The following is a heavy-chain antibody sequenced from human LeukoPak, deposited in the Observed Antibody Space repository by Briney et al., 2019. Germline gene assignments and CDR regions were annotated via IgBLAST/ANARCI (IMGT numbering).Heavy chain of an antibody. Sequence: SVKVACKASGFTFTSSAMQWVRQARGQRLEWIGWIVVGSGNTNYAQKFQERVTITRDMSTSTAYMELSSLRSEDTAVYYCAAVRYCSGGSCYGVPRPFDYWGQGTLVTVPS. CDR3: AAVRYCSGGSCYGVPRPFDY. CDR1: GFTFTSSA. V-gene: IGHV1-58*02. J-gene: IGHJ4*02. CDR2: IVVGSGNT. D-gene: IGHD2-15*01.